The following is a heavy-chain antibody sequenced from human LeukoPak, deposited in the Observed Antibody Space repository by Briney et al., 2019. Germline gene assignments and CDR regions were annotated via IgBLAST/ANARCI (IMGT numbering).Heavy chain of an antibody. Sequence: PSETLSLTCAVYGGSFSGYYWSWIRQPPGKGLEWIGEINHSGSTNYNPSLKSRATISVDTSKTQFSLKLTSVTAADTAVYYCARSGQTTVAYLDWGQGSLVTVSS. V-gene: IGHV4-34*01. CDR2: INHSGST. CDR3: ARSGQTTVAYLD. J-gene: IGHJ4*02. D-gene: IGHD4-11*01. CDR1: GGSFSGYY.